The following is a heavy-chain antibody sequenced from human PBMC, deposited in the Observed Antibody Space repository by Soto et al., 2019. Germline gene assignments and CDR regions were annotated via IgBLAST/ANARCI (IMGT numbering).Heavy chain of an antibody. CDR3: PKGAYSGPTAWFDP. CDR2: ITGRGDRT. Sequence: EVQLLESGGGLVQPGGSLRLSCAASGFTFSTYAMAWVRQAPGKGLEWVSTITGRGDRTYYADSVRGRFSISRDQSNNTLFLQMNSLRAGDTALYYCPKGAYSGPTAWFDPWGQGTLVNVSS. J-gene: IGHJ5*02. D-gene: IGHD5-12*01. V-gene: IGHV3-23*01. CDR1: GFTFSTYA.